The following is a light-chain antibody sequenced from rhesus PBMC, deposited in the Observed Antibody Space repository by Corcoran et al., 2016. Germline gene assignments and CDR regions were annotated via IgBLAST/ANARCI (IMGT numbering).Light chain of an antibody. CDR1: QNIYSN. J-gene: IGKJ4*01. V-gene: IGKV1-25*02. CDR3: QHYYDNPLT. Sequence: DIQMTQSPSSLSASVGDRVTISCRASQNIYSNLAWYQQKPGKAPKLLIYAASSLQTGIPSRFSGSGSGTDVTLTISSLQPEDSAAYYCQHYYDNPLTFGGGTKVEIK. CDR2: AAS.